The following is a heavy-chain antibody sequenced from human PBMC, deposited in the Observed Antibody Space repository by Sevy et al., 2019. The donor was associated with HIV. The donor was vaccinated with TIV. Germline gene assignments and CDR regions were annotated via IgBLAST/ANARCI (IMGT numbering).Heavy chain of an antibody. V-gene: IGHV3-23*01. CDR3: AKERPYYYDSSGYGLGAFDI. CDR2: ISGSGGST. D-gene: IGHD3-22*01. Sequence: GGSLRLSCAASGFTFSSYAMSWVRQAPGKGLEWVSAISGSGGSTYYADSVKGRFTISRDNSKNTLYLQMNSLRAEDRAVYYCAKERPYYYDSSGYGLGAFDIWGQGTMVTVSS. CDR1: GFTFSSYA. J-gene: IGHJ3*02.